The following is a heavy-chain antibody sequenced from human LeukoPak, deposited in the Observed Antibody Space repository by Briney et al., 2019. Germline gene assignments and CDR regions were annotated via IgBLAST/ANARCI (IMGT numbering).Heavy chain of an antibody. Sequence: SETLSLTCTVSGGSMSSYYWSWIRRPPGKGLEYIGYIYYTGSTYYNPSLKSRVTISVDTSKNQFSLKLSSVTAADTAVYYCARIFISYYYGSGRPNYYGMDVWGQGTTVTVSS. CDR3: ARIFISYYYGSGRPNYYGMDV. J-gene: IGHJ6*02. CDR1: GGSMSSYY. CDR2: IYYTGST. V-gene: IGHV4-59*12. D-gene: IGHD3-10*01.